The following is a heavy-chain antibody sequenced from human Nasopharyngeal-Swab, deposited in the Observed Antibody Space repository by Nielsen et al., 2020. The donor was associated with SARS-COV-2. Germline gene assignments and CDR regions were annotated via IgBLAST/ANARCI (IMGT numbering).Heavy chain of an antibody. V-gene: IGHV1-2*06. Sequence: ASVKVSCKASGYTFTGYYMHWVRQAPGQGLEWMGRINPNSGGTNYAQKFQGRVTMTRDTSISTAYMELSRLRSEDTAVYYCARGALWREPHFDYWGQGTLVTVSS. CDR1: GYTFTGYY. CDR2: INPNSGGT. D-gene: IGHD3-3*01. J-gene: IGHJ4*02. CDR3: ARGALWREPHFDY.